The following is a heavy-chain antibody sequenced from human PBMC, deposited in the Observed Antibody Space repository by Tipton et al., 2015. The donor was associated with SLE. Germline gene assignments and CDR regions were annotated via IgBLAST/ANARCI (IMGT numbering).Heavy chain of an antibody. V-gene: IGHV4-59*11. Sequence: TLSLTCTVSGDSFSNHFWSWIRQPPGKGLEWIGRIYYSGSSYYNPSLKSRVTISVDTSKNQFSLKLSYVTAADTAVYYCARDPNGGYGSFDYWGLGALVTVSS. CDR1: GDSFSNHF. J-gene: IGHJ4*02. D-gene: IGHD7-27*01. CDR3: ARDPNGGYGSFDY. CDR2: IYYSGSS.